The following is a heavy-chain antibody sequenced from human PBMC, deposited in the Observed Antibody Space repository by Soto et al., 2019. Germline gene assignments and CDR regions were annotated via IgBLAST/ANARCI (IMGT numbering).Heavy chain of an antibody. CDR3: ARAVGAISSDYYYYGMDV. J-gene: IGHJ6*02. CDR2: IWYDGSNK. D-gene: IGHD1-26*01. CDR1: GFTFRSYG. V-gene: IGHV3-33*01. Sequence: QVQLVESGGGVVQPGRSLRLSCAASGFTFRSYGMHWVRQAPGKGLEWVAVIWYDGSNKYYADSVKGRFTISRDNSKNTLYLQMNSLRAEDTAVYYCARAVGAISSDYYYYGMDVWGQGTTVTVSS.